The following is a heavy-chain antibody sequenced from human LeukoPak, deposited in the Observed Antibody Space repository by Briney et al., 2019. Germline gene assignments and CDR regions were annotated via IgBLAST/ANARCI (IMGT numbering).Heavy chain of an antibody. Sequence: GASVKVSCKASGYTFTGYYMRWVRQAPGQGLEWMGWINPNSGGTNYAQKFQGRVTMTRDTSISTAYMELSRLRSDDTAVYYCARAESYYGSGSYYYWGQGTLVTVSS. D-gene: IGHD3-10*01. V-gene: IGHV1-2*02. CDR3: ARAESYYGSGSYYY. J-gene: IGHJ4*02. CDR1: GYTFTGYY. CDR2: INPNSGGT.